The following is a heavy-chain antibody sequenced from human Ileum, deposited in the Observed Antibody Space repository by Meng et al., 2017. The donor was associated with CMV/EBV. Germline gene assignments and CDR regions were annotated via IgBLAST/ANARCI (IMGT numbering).Heavy chain of an antibody. V-gene: IGHV2-5*02. D-gene: IGHD6-19*01. CDR3: ANRRGSGWYETYFDS. CDR2: IYWDDTK. CDR1: GFSLSTNGVG. Sequence: QLTLTESGPPLLKPTQTLTLTCTFAGFSLSTNGVGVGWIRQPPGKALEWLALIYWDDTKRYSPSLKSRLTISKDTSKNQVVLTMTNTDTVDTATYYCANRRGSGWYETYFDSWGQGTLVTVSS. J-gene: IGHJ4*02.